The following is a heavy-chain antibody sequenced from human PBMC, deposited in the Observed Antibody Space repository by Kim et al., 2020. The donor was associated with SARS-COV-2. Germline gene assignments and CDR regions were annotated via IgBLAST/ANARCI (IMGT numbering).Heavy chain of an antibody. J-gene: IGHJ3*02. D-gene: IGHD3-10*01. Sequence: ASVKVSCKASGYTFTSYGISWVRQAPGQGLEWMGWISAYIGNTNYAQRLQGRVTMTTDTSTSTAYMELRSLRSEDTAVYYCARGSRPLLWFGELSKDDAFDIWGQGTMVTVSS. CDR3: ARGSRPLLWFGELSKDDAFDI. CDR2: ISAYIGNT. CDR1: GYTFTSYG. V-gene: IGHV1-18*01.